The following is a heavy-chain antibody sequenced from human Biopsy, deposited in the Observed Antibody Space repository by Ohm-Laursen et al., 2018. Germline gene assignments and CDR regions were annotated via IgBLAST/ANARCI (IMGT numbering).Heavy chain of an antibody. V-gene: IGHV1-69*06. CDR1: GGTFTNYA. CDR3: AKAGQTSGEYVVPRHFDS. D-gene: IGHD2-15*01. CDR2: IVPLFETT. J-gene: IGHJ4*02. Sequence: GSSVKVSCKASGGTFTNYAISWVRQAPGQGFEWMGGIVPLFETTDSAQKFQGRVTITADRSTTTTYIELSGLTSEDTAIYYCAKAGQTSGEYVVPRHFDSWGQGTRVTVSS.